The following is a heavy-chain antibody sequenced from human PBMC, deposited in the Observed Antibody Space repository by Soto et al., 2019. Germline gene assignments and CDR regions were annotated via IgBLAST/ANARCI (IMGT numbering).Heavy chain of an antibody. D-gene: IGHD6-19*01. CDR1: GVSISSGGNS. Sequence: SETLSLTCAVSGVSISSGGNSWSWIRQPPGKGLEWIGYIYHSGSTYYNPSLKSRVTISVDRSKNQFSLTLSSVTAADTAVYYCARAGGLGAVAVDYWGQGTLVTVPQ. J-gene: IGHJ4*02. CDR3: ARAGGLGAVAVDY. CDR2: IYHSGST. V-gene: IGHV4-30-2*01.